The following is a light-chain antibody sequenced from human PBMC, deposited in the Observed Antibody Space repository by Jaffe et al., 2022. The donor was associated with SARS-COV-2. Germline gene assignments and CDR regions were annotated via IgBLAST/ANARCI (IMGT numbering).Light chain of an antibody. Sequence: QSALTQPASVSGSPGQSITISCSGTSNDIGGYDFVSWYQHHPGRAPKLMIYDVYDRPSDVSGRFSGSKSGNTASLTISGLQAEDEADYFCASYAGSTSSVIFGGGTKLTVL. CDR3: ASYAGSTSSVI. CDR2: DVY. V-gene: IGLV2-14*01. J-gene: IGLJ2*01. CDR1: SNDIGGYDF.